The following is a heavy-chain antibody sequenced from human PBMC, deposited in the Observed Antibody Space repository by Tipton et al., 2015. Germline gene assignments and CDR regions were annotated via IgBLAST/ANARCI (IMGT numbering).Heavy chain of an antibody. CDR3: ARARGRHGGLFDS. J-gene: IGHJ4*02. CDR1: SDSINKYY. Sequence: TLSLTCTVSSDSINKYYWSWIRQPPGKELQWIGYIQYSGGTNYNPSLKSRVTISVDTSKTQFSLKVSSVTAADTAMYYCARARGRHGGLFDSWGQGTLVTVSS. CDR2: IQYSGGT. D-gene: IGHD4-23*01. V-gene: IGHV4-59*01.